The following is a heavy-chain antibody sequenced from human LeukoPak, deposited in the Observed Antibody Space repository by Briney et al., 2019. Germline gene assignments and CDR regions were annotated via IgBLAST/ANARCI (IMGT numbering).Heavy chain of an antibody. V-gene: IGHV1-2*02. CDR2: INPNSGGT. Sequence: GASVKVSCKASGYTFTGYYMHWVRQAPGQGLEWMGWINPNSGGTNYAQKFQGRVTMTRDTSTSTVYMELSSLRSEDTAVYYCARDYDSSGYYYFDYWGQGTLVTVSS. J-gene: IGHJ4*02. CDR1: GYTFTGYY. D-gene: IGHD3-22*01. CDR3: ARDYDSSGYYYFDY.